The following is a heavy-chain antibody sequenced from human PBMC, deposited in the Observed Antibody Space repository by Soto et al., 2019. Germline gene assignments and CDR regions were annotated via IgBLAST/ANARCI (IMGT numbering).Heavy chain of an antibody. V-gene: IGHV1-69*01. J-gene: IGHJ6*02. Sequence: QVQLVQSGAEVKKPGSSVKVSCKASGGTFSSYAISWVRQAPGQGLEWMGGIIPIFDTANYAQKFQGRVTITADESTSTAYMELSSLRSEDTAVYYCARGRYYDFWSGSNYYYYGMDVWGQGTTVTVSS. CDR1: GGTFSSYA. CDR3: ARGRYYDFWSGSNYYYYGMDV. CDR2: IIPIFDTA. D-gene: IGHD3-3*01.